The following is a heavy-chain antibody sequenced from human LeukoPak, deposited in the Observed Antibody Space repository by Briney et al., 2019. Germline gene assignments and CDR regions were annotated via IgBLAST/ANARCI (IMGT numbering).Heavy chain of an antibody. V-gene: IGHV4-61*02. CDR2: IYMSGST. CDR3: AREYCSSTSCYVGRFGIQGFDP. J-gene: IGHJ5*02. Sequence: SETLSLTCTVSGGSIRSGTDYWSWIRQPAGKGLEWIGRIYMSGSTDYNSSFKSRVTMSVDASKNQFSLKLSSVTAADTAVYYCAREYCSSTSCYVGRFGIQGFDPWGQGTLVTVSS. CDR1: GGSIRSGTDY. D-gene: IGHD2-2*01.